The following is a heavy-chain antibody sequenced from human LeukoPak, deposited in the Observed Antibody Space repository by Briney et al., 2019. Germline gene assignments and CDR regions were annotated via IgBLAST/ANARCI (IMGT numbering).Heavy chain of an antibody. Sequence: ASVKVSCKASGYTFTGDYMHWVRQAPGQGLEWMGWIIPNSGGTNYAPNFQGRVTMTRDTNINTAYMELSRLRSADTTAYYCGSEGGYYFLNYWGQGTLVTVSS. V-gene: IGHV1-2*02. J-gene: IGHJ4*02. D-gene: IGHD3-22*01. CDR2: IIPNSGGT. CDR3: GSEGGYYFLNY. CDR1: GYTFTGDY.